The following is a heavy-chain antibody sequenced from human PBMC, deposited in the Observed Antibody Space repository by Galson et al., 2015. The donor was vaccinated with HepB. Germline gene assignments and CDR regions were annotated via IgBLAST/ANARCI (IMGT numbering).Heavy chain of an antibody. Sequence: SLRLSCAASGFTFSSYSMNWVRQAPGKGLEWVSSISSSSSYIYYADSVKGRFTISRDNAKNSLYLQMNSLRAEDTAVYYCARDPLPYYYDSSGWENWFDPWGQGTLVTVSS. J-gene: IGHJ5*02. CDR3: ARDPLPYYYDSSGWENWFDP. D-gene: IGHD3-22*01. V-gene: IGHV3-21*01. CDR2: ISSSSSYI. CDR1: GFTFSSYS.